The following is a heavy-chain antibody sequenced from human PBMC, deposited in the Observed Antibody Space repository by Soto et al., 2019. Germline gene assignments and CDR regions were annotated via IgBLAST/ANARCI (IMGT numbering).Heavy chain of an antibody. CDR2: VSSSRSCM. J-gene: IGHJ4*02. Sequence: EVQLVESGGGLVQPGGSLRLSCTASGFTFSDYNMNWVRQAPGKGLEWVSYVSSSRSCMYYADSVKGRFTHSRDDAKKSLSLQTNSLRAEDTAGFYCAIGIVNSWYVNYFECWGRGTLVTVSS. CDR1: GFTFSDYN. CDR3: AIGIVNSWYVNYFEC. D-gene: IGHD6-13*01. V-gene: IGHV3-48*01.